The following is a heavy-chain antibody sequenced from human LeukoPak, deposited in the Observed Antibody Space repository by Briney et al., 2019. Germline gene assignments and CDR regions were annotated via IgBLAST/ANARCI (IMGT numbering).Heavy chain of an antibody. Sequence: GGSLRLSCAASGFTFRTYSMNWVRQAPGKGLEWVSAIGKGGGDTYYADSVKDRFTFSRDNSKNTLSLQMNSLRAEDTAAYYCAKHGPSGTDYFDSWGQGTLVTVSS. J-gene: IGHJ4*02. CDR1: GFTFRTYS. CDR3: AKHGPSGTDYFDS. V-gene: IGHV3-23*01. CDR2: IGKGGGDT. D-gene: IGHD3/OR15-3a*01.